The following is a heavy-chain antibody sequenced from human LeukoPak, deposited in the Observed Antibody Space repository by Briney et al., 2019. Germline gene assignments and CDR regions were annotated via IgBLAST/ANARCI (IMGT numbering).Heavy chain of an antibody. CDR2: ISCDGSNK. J-gene: IGHJ4*02. V-gene: IGHV3-30*04. CDR1: GFTFSSYA. D-gene: IGHD4-17*01. Sequence: HPGRSLRLSCAASGFTFSSYAMHWVRQAPGKGLEWVAVISCDGSNKYYADSVKGRFTISRDNSKNTLYLQMNSLRAEDTAVYYCARERSYGDYLQYYFDYWGQGTLVTVSS. CDR3: ARERSYGDYLQYYFDY.